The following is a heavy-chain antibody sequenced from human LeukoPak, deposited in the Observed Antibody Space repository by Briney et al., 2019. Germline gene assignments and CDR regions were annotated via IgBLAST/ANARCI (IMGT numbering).Heavy chain of an antibody. Sequence: GGSLRLSCAASGFTFSSYAMSWVSQAPGKGLEWVTAISGSGGSTYYADSVKGRFTISRDNAKSSLYLQMNSLRAEDTAVYYCASGGGDQYYFDYWGQGTLVTVSS. D-gene: IGHD3-16*01. CDR2: ISGSGGST. CDR3: ASGGGDQYYFDY. CDR1: GFTFSSYA. J-gene: IGHJ4*02. V-gene: IGHV3-23*01.